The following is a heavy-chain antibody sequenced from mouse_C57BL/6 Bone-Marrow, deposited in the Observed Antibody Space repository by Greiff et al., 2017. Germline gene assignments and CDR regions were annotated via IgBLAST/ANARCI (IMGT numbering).Heavy chain of an antibody. CDR3: ARRGTTVVAHFDY. J-gene: IGHJ2*01. CDR1: GFTFSSYA. Sequence: VQGVESGGGLVKPGGSLKLSCAASGFTFSSYAMSWVRQTPEKRLEWVATISDGGSYTYYPDNVKGRFTISRDNAKNNLYLQMSHLKSEDTAMYYCARRGTTVVAHFDYWGQGTTLTVSS. V-gene: IGHV5-4*01. D-gene: IGHD1-1*01. CDR2: ISDGGSYT.